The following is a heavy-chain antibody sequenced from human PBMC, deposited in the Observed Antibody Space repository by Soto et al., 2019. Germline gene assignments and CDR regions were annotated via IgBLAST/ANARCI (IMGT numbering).Heavy chain of an antibody. D-gene: IGHD6-13*01. Sequence: PAQSVGLACRFWGLSLNTSEMCVSWIRQPPGKALEWLALIDWDDDKYYSTSLKTRLTISKDTSKNQVVLTMTNMDPVDTATYYCARRGIAYIDAFDIWGQGTMVTVSS. CDR3: ARRGIAYIDAFDI. CDR2: IDWDDDK. V-gene: IGHV2-70*01. J-gene: IGHJ3*02. CDR1: GLSLNTSEMC.